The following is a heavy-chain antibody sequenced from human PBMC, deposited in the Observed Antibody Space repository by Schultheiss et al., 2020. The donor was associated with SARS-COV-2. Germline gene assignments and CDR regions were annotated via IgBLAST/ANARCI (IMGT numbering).Heavy chain of an antibody. D-gene: IGHD6-6*01. Sequence: SETLSLTCTVSGGSISSGSYYWSWIRQPAGKGLEWIGRIYTSGSTNYNPSLKSRVTISVDTSKNQFSLKLSSVTAADTAVYYCARLQALAPYSSSSDIDYWGQGTLVTVSS. CDR2: IYTSGST. CDR3: ARLQALAPYSSSSDIDY. J-gene: IGHJ4*02. V-gene: IGHV4-61*02. CDR1: GGSISSGSYY.